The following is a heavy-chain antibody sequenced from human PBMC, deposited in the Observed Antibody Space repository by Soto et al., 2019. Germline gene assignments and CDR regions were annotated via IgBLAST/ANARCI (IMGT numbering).Heavy chain of an antibody. J-gene: IGHJ4*02. CDR1: GYTFTSYG. CDR3: ARAIIDYGDPSLDY. CDR2: ISAYNGNT. D-gene: IGHD4-17*01. V-gene: IGHV1-18*04. Sequence: QVQLVQSGAEVKKPGASVKVSCKASGYTFTSYGIIWVRQAPGQGLEWMGWISAYNGNTNYAQKLQGRVTMTTDTHTSTAYMELRSLRSDDTAVDYWARAIIDYGDPSLDYWGQGTLVTVSS.